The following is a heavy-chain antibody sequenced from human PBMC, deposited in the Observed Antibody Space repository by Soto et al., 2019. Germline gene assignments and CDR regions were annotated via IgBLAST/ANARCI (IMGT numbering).Heavy chain of an antibody. CDR3: AKRAVAGTFDYYYYGTDV. CDR1: GFTFSNYA. Sequence: GGSLRLSCAASGFTFSNYAMSWVRQAPGKGLEWVSAISGSGSGGGTDYADSVKGRFTISRDNSKNTLYLQLNSLRAEDTAIYYCAKRAVAGTFDYYYYGTDVWGQGTTVPVSS. CDR2: ISGSGSGGGT. D-gene: IGHD6-19*01. J-gene: IGHJ6*02. V-gene: IGHV3-23*01.